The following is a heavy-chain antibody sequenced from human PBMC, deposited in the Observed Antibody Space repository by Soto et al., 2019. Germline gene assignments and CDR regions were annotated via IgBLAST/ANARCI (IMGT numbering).Heavy chain of an antibody. J-gene: IGHJ5*02. CDR1: GFSFSTFA. V-gene: IGHV3-23*01. CDR3: AKGNYGDYGGFDP. CDR2: IISTGIST. Sequence: EVQILESGGGLIQPGGSLRLSCAASGFSFSTFAMTWVRQAPGKGLEWVSTIISTGISTYYADSVKGRFTISRANSKNPLYLQMNSLRAEDSAVYYCAKGNYGDYGGFDPWGQGTLVTVSS. D-gene: IGHD4-17*01.